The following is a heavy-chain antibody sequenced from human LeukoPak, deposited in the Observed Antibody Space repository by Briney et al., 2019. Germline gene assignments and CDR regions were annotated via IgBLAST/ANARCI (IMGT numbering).Heavy chain of an antibody. J-gene: IGHJ4*02. CDR3: ARDRYYGSGIFGLFDY. CDR1: GYTFTSYA. Sequence: ASVKVSCKASGYTFTSYAIHWVRQAPGQRLEWMGWINAGNGNTKYSQKLQGRVTITRDTSASTAYMELSSLRSEDTAVYYCARDRYYGSGIFGLFDYWGQGTLVTVSS. V-gene: IGHV1-3*01. CDR2: INAGNGNT. D-gene: IGHD3-10*01.